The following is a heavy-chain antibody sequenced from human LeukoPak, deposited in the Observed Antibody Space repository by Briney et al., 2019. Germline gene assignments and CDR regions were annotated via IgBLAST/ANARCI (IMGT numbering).Heavy chain of an antibody. CDR2: INHSGST. Sequence: SETLSLTCAVYGGSFSGYYWSWIRQPPGKGLEWSGEINHSGSTNYNPSLKSRGTISVDTSKNQFSLTLRSVTAADTAVYYCARGSQYYDFWSGYLPTSLSLKFDYWGQGTLVTVSS. CDR1: GGSFSGYY. V-gene: IGHV4-34*01. D-gene: IGHD3-3*01. CDR3: ARGSQYYDFWSGYLPTSLSLKFDY. J-gene: IGHJ4*02.